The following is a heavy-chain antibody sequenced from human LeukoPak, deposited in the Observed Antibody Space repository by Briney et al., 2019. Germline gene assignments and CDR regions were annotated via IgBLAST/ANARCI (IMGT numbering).Heavy chain of an antibody. CDR3: TDAVAG. D-gene: IGHD4-23*01. CDR1: GFSVGNNY. J-gene: IGHJ4*02. V-gene: IGHV3-53*05. Sequence: AGGSLRLSCAASGFSVGNNYVTWVRQPPGKGLEWVSVIYTDGSTYYADSVKGRFTISRDSSKNTLYLQMNSLRAEDTAVYYCTDAVAGWGQGTLVTVSS. CDR2: IYTDGST.